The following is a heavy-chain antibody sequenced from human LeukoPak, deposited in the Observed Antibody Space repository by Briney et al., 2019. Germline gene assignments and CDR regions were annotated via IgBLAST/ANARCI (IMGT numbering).Heavy chain of an antibody. CDR3: ARRAGAYSHPYDY. V-gene: IGHV3-53*01. CDR1: GFSVSSNP. J-gene: IGHJ4*02. CDR2: IYSGTT. Sequence: GGSLRLSCTVSGFSVSSNPMSWVRQAPGKGLEWVSFIYSGTTHYSDSVKGRFTISRDNSKNTLYLQMNSLRVEDTAVYYCARRAGAYSHPYDYWGQGTLVTVSS. D-gene: IGHD4/OR15-4a*01.